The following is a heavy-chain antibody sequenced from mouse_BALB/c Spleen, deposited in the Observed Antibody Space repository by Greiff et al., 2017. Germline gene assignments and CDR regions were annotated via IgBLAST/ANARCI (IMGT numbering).Heavy chain of an antibody. CDR1: GYAFSSYW. CDR2: IYPGDGDT. CDR3: AREGDYGSKMDY. J-gene: IGHJ4*01. V-gene: IGHV1-80*01. D-gene: IGHD1-1*01. Sequence: QVQLQQSGAELVRPGSSVKISCKASGYAFSSYWMNWVKQRPGQGLEWIGQIYPGDGDTNYNGKFKGKATLTADKSSSTAYMQLSSLTSEDSAVYYCAREGDYGSKMDYWGQGTSVTVSS.